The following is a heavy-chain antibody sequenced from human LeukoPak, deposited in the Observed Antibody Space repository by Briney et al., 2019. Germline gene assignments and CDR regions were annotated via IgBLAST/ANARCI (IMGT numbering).Heavy chain of an antibody. J-gene: IGHJ4*02. D-gene: IGHD2-15*01. V-gene: IGHV3-7*01. CDR3: ARESRDPRFAATPTDY. Sequence: GGSLRLSCTASGFTFGDYAMSWFRQTPGKGLEWVANIKQDGSEKYYVDSVKGRFTISRDNAKNSLYLQMNSLRAEDTAVYYCARESRDPRFAATPTDYWGQGTLVTVSS. CDR2: IKQDGSEK. CDR1: GFTFGDYA.